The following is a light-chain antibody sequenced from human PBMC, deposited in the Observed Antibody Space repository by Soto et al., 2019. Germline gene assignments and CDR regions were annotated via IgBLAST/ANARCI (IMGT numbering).Light chain of an antibody. J-gene: IGKJ4*01. V-gene: IGKV1D-12*01. Sequence: DIQMTQSPSSVSASIGDTVTITCRASQDISTLLAWYQQKPGKAPKLLIYSASTLESGVPSRFSGRGSGTDFTLTISSLQPEDFATYFCQQADSFPLTLGGGTKVDIK. CDR2: SAS. CDR1: QDISTL. CDR3: QQADSFPLT.